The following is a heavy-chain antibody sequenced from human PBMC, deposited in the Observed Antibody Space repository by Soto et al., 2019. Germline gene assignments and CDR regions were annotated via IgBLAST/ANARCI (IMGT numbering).Heavy chain of an antibody. CDR3: AHSDYCSGGGCYSRGDAFDI. CDR1: GFSLSTSGVG. Sequence: QITLKESGPTLVKPTQTLTLTCTFSGFSLSTSGVGVGWIRQPPGKALEWLALIYWDDDKRYSPSLKSRLTITKDTSKNQVVLTMTNMDPVDTATYYCAHSDYCSGGGCYSRGDAFDIWGQGTMVTVSS. CDR2: IYWDDDK. V-gene: IGHV2-5*02. J-gene: IGHJ3*02. D-gene: IGHD2-15*01.